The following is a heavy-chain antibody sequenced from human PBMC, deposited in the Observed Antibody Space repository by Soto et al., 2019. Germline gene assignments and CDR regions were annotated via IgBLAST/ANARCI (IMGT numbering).Heavy chain of an antibody. CDR1: GCSFSNYA. CDR2: LSTSGGSK. D-gene: IGHD2-2*01. Sequence: VGSLRLSCASSGCSFSNYAMSWVRHSPGKWLEWVATLSTSGGSKSYAGSVQGRFTISRDSSTNTLFLQMNRLRDEDTAVYFCAKRIYCGSTSCHGAFDIWGQGTMVSVS. CDR3: AKRIYCGSTSCHGAFDI. J-gene: IGHJ3*02. V-gene: IGHV3-23*01.